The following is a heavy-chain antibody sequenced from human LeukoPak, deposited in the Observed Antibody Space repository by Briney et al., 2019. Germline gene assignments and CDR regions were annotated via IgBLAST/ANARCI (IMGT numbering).Heavy chain of an antibody. CDR1: GFTFSTYS. D-gene: IGHD3-3*01. J-gene: IGHJ6*02. Sequence: GGALRLSCAASGFTFSTYSMNWVRQAPGKGLEWVSSISGSSDYIFYADSVKGRFTMSRDNAKNSLYLQMNSLRAEDTAVYYCARVLFGYYGVDVWGQGTTVTVSS. V-gene: IGHV3-21*01. CDR3: ARVLFGYYGVDV. CDR2: ISGSSDYI.